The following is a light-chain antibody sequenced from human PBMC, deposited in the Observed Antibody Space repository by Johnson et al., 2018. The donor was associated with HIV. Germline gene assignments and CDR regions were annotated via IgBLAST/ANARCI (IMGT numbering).Light chain of an antibody. CDR1: SSNIGNNY. CDR2: ENN. V-gene: IGLV1-51*02. J-gene: IGLJ1*01. CDR3: GTWDSSLSAYV. Sequence: QSVLTQPPSVSAAPGQKVSISCSGSSSNIGNNYVSWYQQLPGTAPKLLIYENNKRPSGIPDRFSGSKSDTSATLGITGLPTGDEAEYYCGTWDSSLSAYVFGTGTKVTVL.